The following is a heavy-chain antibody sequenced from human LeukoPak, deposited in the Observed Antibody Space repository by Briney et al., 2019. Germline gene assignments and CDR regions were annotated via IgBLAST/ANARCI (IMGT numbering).Heavy chain of an antibody. CDR1: GFTFSSYS. Sequence: PGGSLRLSCAASGFTFSSYSMNWVRQAPGKGLEWVSSIGSSSSIYYPDSVKGRFTISRDNGKNSLYLQMNSLRAEDTAVYYCARKYCTNGICQFDYWGQGTLVTVS. D-gene: IGHD2-8*01. V-gene: IGHV3-21*01. CDR3: ARKYCTNGICQFDY. J-gene: IGHJ4*02. CDR2: IGSSSSI.